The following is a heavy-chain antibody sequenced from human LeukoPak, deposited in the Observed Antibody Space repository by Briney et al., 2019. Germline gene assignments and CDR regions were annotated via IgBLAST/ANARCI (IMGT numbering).Heavy chain of an antibody. CDR1: GSTFTSYW. V-gene: IGHV3-74*01. CDR2: INSDGSST. D-gene: IGHD3-22*01. CDR3: AMGPYYYDSSGYYY. J-gene: IGHJ4*02. Sequence: GGSLRLSCVASGSTFTSYWMHWVRQAPGKGLVWVSRINSDGSSTNYGDSVKGRFTISRDNAKNTLYLQMNSLRAEDTAVYYCAMGPYYYDSSGYYYWGQGTLVTVSS.